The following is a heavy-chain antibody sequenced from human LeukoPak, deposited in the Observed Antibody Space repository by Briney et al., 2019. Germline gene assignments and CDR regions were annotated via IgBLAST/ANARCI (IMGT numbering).Heavy chain of an antibody. Sequence: SETLSLTCTVSGGSISSYYWSRIRQPPGKGLEWIGYIYYSGSTNYNPSLKSRVTISVDTSKNQFSLKLSSVTAADTAVYYCARDLYGDYVFDYWGQGTLVTVSS. CDR1: GGSISSYY. CDR3: ARDLYGDYVFDY. V-gene: IGHV4-59*01. D-gene: IGHD4-17*01. J-gene: IGHJ4*02. CDR2: IYYSGST.